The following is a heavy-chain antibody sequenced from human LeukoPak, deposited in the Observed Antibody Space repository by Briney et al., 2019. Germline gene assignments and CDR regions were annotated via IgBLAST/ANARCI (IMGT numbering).Heavy chain of an antibody. CDR2: ISAYNGNT. CDR3: ARLLRGYSGYDLDY. Sequence: ASVRVSCKASGYTFTSYGISWVRQAPGQGREWMGWISAYNGNTNYAQKLQGRVTMTTDTSTSTAYMELRSLRSDDTAVYYCARLLRGYSGYDLDYWGQGTLATVSS. V-gene: IGHV1-18*01. J-gene: IGHJ4*02. CDR1: GYTFTSYG. D-gene: IGHD5-12*01.